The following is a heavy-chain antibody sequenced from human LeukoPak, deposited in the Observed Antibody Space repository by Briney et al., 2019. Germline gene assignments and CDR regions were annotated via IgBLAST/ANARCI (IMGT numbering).Heavy chain of an antibody. CDR2: ISAYNGNT. V-gene: IGHV1-18*01. CDR3: ARDVGSGYVNY. J-gene: IGHJ4*02. Sequence: AASVKVSCKASGYTFTSYGISWVRQAPGQGLEWMGWISAYNGNTNYAQKLQGRVTMTTDTSTSTAYVELRSLRSDDTAVYYCARDVGSGYVNYWGQGTLVTVSS. D-gene: IGHD3-10*01. CDR1: GYTFTSYG.